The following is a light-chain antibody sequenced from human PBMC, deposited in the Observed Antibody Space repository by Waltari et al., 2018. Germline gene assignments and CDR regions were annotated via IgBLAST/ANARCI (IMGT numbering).Light chain of an antibody. J-gene: IGLJ2*01. Sequence: QSVLTQPPSVSGAPGQRVIISCTGTRSTIGAGFDVHWYQQVPGAAPRLLIYGNSNRASGGPARFSGSKSGSSASLAITGLLPEDEADYYCQSFDSSMSGSVFGGGTKLTVL. V-gene: IGLV1-40*01. CDR1: RSTIGAGFD. CDR3: QSFDSSMSGSV. CDR2: GNS.